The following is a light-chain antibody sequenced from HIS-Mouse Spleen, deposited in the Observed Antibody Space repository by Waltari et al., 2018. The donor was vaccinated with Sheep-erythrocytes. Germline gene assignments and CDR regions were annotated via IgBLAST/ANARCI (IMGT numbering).Light chain of an antibody. CDR2: DVS. Sequence: QSALTQPRSVSGSPGQSVTISCTGTSSDVGGYNYVSWYQQHPGKAPKLMIYDVSKRPSGLPARFSGSESGSPASLIISGLQAEYEADYYCCSYAGSYTFVVFGGGTKQTVL. CDR3: CSYAGSYTFVV. CDR1: SSDVGGYNY. J-gene: IGLJ2*01. V-gene: IGLV2-11*01.